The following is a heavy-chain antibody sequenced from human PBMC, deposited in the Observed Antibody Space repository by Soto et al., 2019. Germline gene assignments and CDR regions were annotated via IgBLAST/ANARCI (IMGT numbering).Heavy chain of an antibody. J-gene: IGHJ4*02. Sequence: GGSLRLSCAASGFTFSSYGMHWVRQAPGKGLEWVAVISYDGSNKYYADSVKGRFTISRDNSKNTLYLQMNSLRAEDTAVYYCAKDSGRQQLEYYFDYWGQGTLVTVSP. CDR3: AKDSGRQQLEYYFDY. CDR1: GFTFSSYG. CDR2: ISYDGSNK. D-gene: IGHD6-13*01. V-gene: IGHV3-30*18.